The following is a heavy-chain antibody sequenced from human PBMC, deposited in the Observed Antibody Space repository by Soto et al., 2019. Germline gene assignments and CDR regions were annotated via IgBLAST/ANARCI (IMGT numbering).Heavy chain of an antibody. Sequence: QTLSLTCVISGDSVSIDITSWNWIRQSPSRGLEWLGRTYYRSKWFHDYAASVKSRITINPDTSKNQFSLELNSMTPEDTAVYYCADGIALDVGGQCTVVTGS. D-gene: IGHD1-26*01. V-gene: IGHV6-1*01. J-gene: IGHJ3*01. CDR1: GDSVSIDITS. CDR2: TYYRSKWFH. CDR3: ADGIALDV.